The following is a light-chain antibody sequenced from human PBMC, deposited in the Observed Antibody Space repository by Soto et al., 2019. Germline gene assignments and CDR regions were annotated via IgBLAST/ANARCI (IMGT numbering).Light chain of an antibody. J-gene: IGKJ2*01. CDR1: PAISNY. CDR3: QQLDTYPYT. CDR2: TAS. Sequence: IQLTQSPSSLSASVGDRVTITCRASPAISNYLAWYQQKSGEAPRLLIYTASTLQSGVPSRFSGSGSGTDFTLTISSLEPEDFATYYCQQLDTYPYTFAQGTKLEIK. V-gene: IGKV1-9*01.